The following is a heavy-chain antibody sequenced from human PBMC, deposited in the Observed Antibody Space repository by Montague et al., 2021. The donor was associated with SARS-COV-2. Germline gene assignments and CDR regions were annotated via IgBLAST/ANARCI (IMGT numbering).Heavy chain of an antibody. CDR1: GSSISSSSSY. D-gene: IGHD3-3*01. V-gene: IGHV4-39*01. CDR2: IYYSGST. CDR3: ARPSGRDTIFGVVIIPDAFDI. Sequence: SETLSLTCTVSGSSISSSSSYWGWIRQPPGRGPEWIGSIYYSGSTYYNPSLKSRVTISVDTSKNQFSLKLNSVTAADTAVYYCARPSGRDTIFGVVIIPDAFDIWGQGTTVTVSS. J-gene: IGHJ3*02.